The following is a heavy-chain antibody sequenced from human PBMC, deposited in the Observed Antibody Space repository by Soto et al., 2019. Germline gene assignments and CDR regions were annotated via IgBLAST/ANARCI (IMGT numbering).Heavy chain of an antibody. Sequence: SVKVSCKASGGPFNNYTINWMRQAPGQGLEWMGGIIPRSATSNYAQKFQGRVTITADESTNTAYMELSSLRSEDTAVYYCAREGLVLVPTTVNSDYYYYAMDVWGQGTTVTVSS. CDR2: IIPRSATS. J-gene: IGHJ6*02. D-gene: IGHD2-2*01. CDR3: AREGLVLVPTTVNSDYYYYAMDV. CDR1: GGPFNNYT. V-gene: IGHV1-69*13.